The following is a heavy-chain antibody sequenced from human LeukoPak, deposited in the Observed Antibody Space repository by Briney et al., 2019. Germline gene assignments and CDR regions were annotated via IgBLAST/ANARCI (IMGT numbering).Heavy chain of an antibody. V-gene: IGHV3-23*01. CDR1: GFAFSSYA. CDR2: ISGSGGST. Sequence: PGGSLRLSCAASGFAFSSYAMSWVRQAPGKGLEWVSAISGSGGSTYYADSVKGRFTISRDNSKNTLYLQMNSLRAEDTAVYYCALPLYSGSYWDYWGQGTLVTVSS. CDR3: ALPLYSGSYWDY. J-gene: IGHJ4*02. D-gene: IGHD1-26*01.